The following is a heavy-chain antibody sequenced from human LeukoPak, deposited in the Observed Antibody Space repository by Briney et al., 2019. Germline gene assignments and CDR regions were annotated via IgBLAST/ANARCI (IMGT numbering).Heavy chain of an antibody. CDR2: IVVGSGNT. CDR3: AADLDYCGGDCYPVYFDY. V-gene: IGHV1-58*01. J-gene: IGHJ4*02. CDR1: GSTFTSSA. Sequence: SVKVSCKASGSTFTSSAVQWVRQARGQRLEWIGWIVVGSGNTNYAQKFQERVTITRDMSTSTAYMELSSLRSEDTAVYYCAADLDYCGGDCYPVYFDYWGQGTLVTVSS. D-gene: IGHD2-21*01.